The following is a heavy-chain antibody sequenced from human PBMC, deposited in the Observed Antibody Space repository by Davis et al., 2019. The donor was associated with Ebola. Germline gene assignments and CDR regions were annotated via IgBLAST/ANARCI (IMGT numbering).Heavy chain of an antibody. V-gene: IGHV6-1*01. CDR2: TYYRSKWYN. CDR1: GDSVSSNSAA. Sequence: PSETLSLTCAISGDSVSSNSAAWNWIRQSPSRGLEWLGRTYYRSKWYNDYAVSVKSRITINPDTSKNQFSLQLNSVTPEDTAVYYCARDQDCSSTSCYGYYYYGMDVWGQGTTVTVSS. CDR3: ARDQDCSSTSCYGYYYYGMDV. D-gene: IGHD2-2*01. J-gene: IGHJ6*02.